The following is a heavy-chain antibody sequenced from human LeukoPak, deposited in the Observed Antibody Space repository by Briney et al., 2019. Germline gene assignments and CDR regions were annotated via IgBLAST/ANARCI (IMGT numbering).Heavy chain of an antibody. CDR3: AKRADYYDSIRAFYDAFDH. Sequence: GGSLRPSCAASGFTFRTDGMHWVRQAPGKGLEWVTFIRYDGSDKYYADSVRGRFTISRDNSKNTLFLQMKSLRFDDTAVYYCAKRADYYDSIRAFYDAFDHWGQGTMVTVSS. CDR2: IRYDGSDK. D-gene: IGHD3-16*01. J-gene: IGHJ3*01. CDR1: GFTFRTDG. V-gene: IGHV3-30*02.